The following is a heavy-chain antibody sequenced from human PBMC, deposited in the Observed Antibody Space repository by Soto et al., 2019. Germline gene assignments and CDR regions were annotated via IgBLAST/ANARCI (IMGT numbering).Heavy chain of an antibody. Sequence: QVQLQESGPGLVKPSQTLSLTCTVSGGSISSNNYYWSWIRQPPGKGLEWIGYIYYSGSTYYNPSLKSRVTISVDTSKNQFSLKLSSVTAADTAVYYCAKFYGSGRTTFDYWGQGTLVTVST. CDR3: AKFYGSGRTTFDY. D-gene: IGHD3-10*01. J-gene: IGHJ4*02. CDR2: IYYSGST. V-gene: IGHV4-30-4*01. CDR1: GGSISSNNYY.